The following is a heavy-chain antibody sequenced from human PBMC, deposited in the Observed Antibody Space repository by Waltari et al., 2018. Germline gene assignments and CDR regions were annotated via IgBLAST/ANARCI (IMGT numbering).Heavy chain of an antibody. CDR1: GFTFSGYW. CDR3: VRGGGTYGEGDY. D-gene: IGHD4-17*01. V-gene: IGHV3-74*01. Sequence: EVPLVESGGGLVQPGGSLRLSCAASGFTFSGYWMHWVRQAPGKGLVWVSRSNGDGGNTNDADSVKGRFSISRDNAKNTLYLEMNRVRAEDTAVYYCVRGGGTYGEGDYWGLGTLVTVAS. CDR2: SNGDGGNT. J-gene: IGHJ4*02.